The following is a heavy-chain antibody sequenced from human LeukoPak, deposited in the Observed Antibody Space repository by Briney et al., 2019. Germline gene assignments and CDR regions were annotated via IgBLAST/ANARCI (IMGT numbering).Heavy chain of an antibody. J-gene: IGHJ3*02. CDR2: INPSGGST. CDR3: AGERLFGVVTDAFDI. D-gene: IGHD3-3*01. V-gene: IGHV1-46*03. Sequence: ASVKVSCKASGYTFTSYYMHWVRQAPGQGLEWMGIINPSGGSTSYAQKFQGRVTMTRDTSTSTVYMELSSLRAEDTAVYYCAGERLFGVVTDAFDIWGQGTMATVSS. CDR1: GYTFTSYY.